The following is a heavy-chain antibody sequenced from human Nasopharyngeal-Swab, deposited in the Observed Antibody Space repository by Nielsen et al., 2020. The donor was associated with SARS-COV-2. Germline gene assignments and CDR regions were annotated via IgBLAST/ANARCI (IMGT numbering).Heavy chain of an antibody. CDR1: GSTFDDYA. CDR2: ISWNIGSI. V-gene: IGHV3-9*01. J-gene: IGHJ6*02. Sequence: SLKISCAASGSTFDDYAMHWVRQAPGKGLEWVSGISWNIGSIGYADSVKGRFTISRDNAKNSLYLQMNSLRAEDTALYYCAKTLNPYCSSTSCYSGGMDVWGQGTTVTVSS. CDR3: AKTLNPYCSSTSCYSGGMDV. D-gene: IGHD2-2*01.